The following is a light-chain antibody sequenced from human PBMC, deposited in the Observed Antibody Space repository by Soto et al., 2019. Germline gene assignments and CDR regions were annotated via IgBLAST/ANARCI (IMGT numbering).Light chain of an antibody. CDR3: SSYTSSSGYV. V-gene: IGLV2-14*01. CDR1: SSNVGGYSY. Sequence: QSVLTQPASVSGSPGQSITISCTGTSSNVGGYSYVSWYQQHPGKAPKLMIYDVSNRPSGVSNRFSGSKSGNTASLTISGLQAEDEADYYCSSYTSSSGYVFGTGTKLTVL. J-gene: IGLJ1*01. CDR2: DVS.